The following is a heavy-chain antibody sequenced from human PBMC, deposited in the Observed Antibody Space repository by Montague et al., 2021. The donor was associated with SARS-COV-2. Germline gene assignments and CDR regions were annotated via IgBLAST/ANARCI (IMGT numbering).Heavy chain of an antibody. CDR1: GVSISGYY. Sequence: SETLSLTCTVSGVSISGYYWSWIRRPPGRGLEWIGYVYYGGPTNYNPSLKSRVSISVDTSKNYFSLRLRSATTADTAVYYCARTTELQPFDFWGQGTLVTVSS. CDR2: VYYGGPT. D-gene: IGHD1-26*01. V-gene: IGHV4-59*13. J-gene: IGHJ4*02. CDR3: ARTTELQPFDF.